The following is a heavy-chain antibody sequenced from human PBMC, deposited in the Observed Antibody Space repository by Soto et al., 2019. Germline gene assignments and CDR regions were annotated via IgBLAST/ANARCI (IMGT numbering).Heavy chain of an antibody. CDR1: GFTFSSYA. J-gene: IGHJ3*02. CDR3: AKLSGATVAFDI. D-gene: IGHD1-26*01. Sequence: HPVGSLRLSCAASGFTFSSYAMSWVRQAPGKGLEWVSAISGSGGSTYYADSVKGRFTISRDNSKNTLYLQMNSLRAEDTAVYYCAKLSGATVAFDIWGQGTMVTVS. V-gene: IGHV3-23*01. CDR2: ISGSGGST.